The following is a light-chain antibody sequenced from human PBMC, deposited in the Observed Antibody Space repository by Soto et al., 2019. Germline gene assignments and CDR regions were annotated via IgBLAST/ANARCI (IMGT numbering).Light chain of an antibody. V-gene: IGKV3-15*01. J-gene: IGKJ1*01. CDR1: QFVSNN. CDR3: QQYNNWPPWT. CDR2: GAS. Sequence: DIVVTQSPATLSASPGERVTLSCRASQFVSNNYLAWYQQKPGQAPRLLIYGASTRATGIPARFSGSGSGTEFTLTISSLQSEDFAVYYCQQYNNWPPWTFGQGTKVDIK.